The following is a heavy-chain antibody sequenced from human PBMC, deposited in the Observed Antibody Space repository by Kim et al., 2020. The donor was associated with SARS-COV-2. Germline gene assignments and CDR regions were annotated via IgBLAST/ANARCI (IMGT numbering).Heavy chain of an antibody. D-gene: IGHD2-15*01. CDR3: ARQQCTGGSCYSPY. Sequence: GMGWLVRILKEGSNVYYADSVKGRFTISRDDSNNTLFLQMDNPRADDTALYVCARQQCTGGSCYSPYWGQGTLVTVAS. CDR2: ILKEGSNV. V-gene: IGHV3-33*01. J-gene: IGHJ4*02.